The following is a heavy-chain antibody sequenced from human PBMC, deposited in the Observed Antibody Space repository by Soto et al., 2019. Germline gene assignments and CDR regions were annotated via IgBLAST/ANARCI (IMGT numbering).Heavy chain of an antibody. CDR2: IYYSGST. D-gene: IGHD1-7*01. CDR3: ARHVVVSGTTFQPCWFDP. J-gene: IGHJ5*02. Sequence: QVQLQESGPGLVKPSETLSLTCTVSGGSISSYYWSWIRQPPGKGLEWIGYIYYSGSTNYNPSLTSRVTISVDTSKNQFSLKLSSVTAADTAVYYCARHVVVSGTTFQPCWFDPWGQGTLVTVSS. CDR1: GGSISSYY. V-gene: IGHV4-59*08.